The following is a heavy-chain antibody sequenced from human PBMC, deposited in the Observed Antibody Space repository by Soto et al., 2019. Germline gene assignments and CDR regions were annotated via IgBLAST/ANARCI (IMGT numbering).Heavy chain of an antibody. CDR2: ISSDGNKI. Sequence: GGSLRLSCAASGFTFSSYSMNWVRQAPGKGLKWVSLISSDGNKIYYADSVKGRFTISRDNSQNTLYLQMNSLRAEDTAVYYCAREGTSHCYFCWFDPWGQGTLVTVS. V-gene: IGHV3-30*03. CDR1: GFTFSSYS. CDR3: AREGTSHCYFCWFDP. J-gene: IGHJ5*02. D-gene: IGHD2-21*02.